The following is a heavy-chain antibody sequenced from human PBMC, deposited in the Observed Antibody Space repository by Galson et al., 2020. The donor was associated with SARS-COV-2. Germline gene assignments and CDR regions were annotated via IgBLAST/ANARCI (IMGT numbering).Heavy chain of an antibody. CDR2: IYYSGST. Sequence: SETLSLTCTVSGGSIRSGGYYWSWIRQHPGKGLESIGYIYYSGSTYYNPSLKSRVTISVHTSKIQFPLKLSSVTAADTAVYYGARAITILGVVISACDIWGQGTMVTVSS. J-gene: IGHJ3*02. CDR1: GGSIRSGGYY. CDR3: ARAITILGVVISACDI. V-gene: IGHV4-31*03. D-gene: IGHD3-3*01.